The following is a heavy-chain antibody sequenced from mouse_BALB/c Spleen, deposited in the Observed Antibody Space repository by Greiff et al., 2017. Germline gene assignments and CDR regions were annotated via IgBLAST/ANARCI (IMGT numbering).Heavy chain of an antibody. Sequence: VQLQQPGAELVKPGASVKMSCKASGYTFTSYWMHWVKQRPGQGLEWIGVIDPSDSYTSYNQKFKGKATLTVDTSSSTAYMQLSSLTSEDSAVYYCTRAQRSGYGNFFAYWGQGTLVTVSA. V-gene: IGHV1S127*01. J-gene: IGHJ3*01. CDR2: IDPSDSYT. CDR3: TRAQRSGYGNFFAY. D-gene: IGHD2-1*01. CDR1: GYTFTSYW.